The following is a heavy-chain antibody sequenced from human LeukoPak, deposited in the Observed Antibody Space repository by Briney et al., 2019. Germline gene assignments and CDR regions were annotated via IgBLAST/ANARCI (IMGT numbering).Heavy chain of an antibody. CDR2: IAWNGGRA. D-gene: IGHD3-16*01. Sequence: GRSLRLSCAASGFTFDDFAVHWVRQVPGKGLEWVSGIAWNGGRAGFADSVKGRFNISRDNDKNSLYLEMNSLRAEDTAFYYCAKHSGTFLRGGSWGMDVWGQGTTVTVSS. CDR1: GFTFDDFA. J-gene: IGHJ6*02. CDR3: AKHSGTFLRGGSWGMDV. V-gene: IGHV3-9*01.